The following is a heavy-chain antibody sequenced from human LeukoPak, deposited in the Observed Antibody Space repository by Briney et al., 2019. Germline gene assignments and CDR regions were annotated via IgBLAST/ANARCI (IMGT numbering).Heavy chain of an antibody. CDR3: ARTTNYYYDSSGYLLDY. CDR1: GYSFTSYW. V-gene: IGHV5-51*01. Sequence: GESLKISCKGSGYSFTSYWIGWVRQMPGKGLEWMGIIYPGDSDTRFSPSFQGQVTISADKSISTAYLQWSSLKASDTAMYYCARTTNYYYDSSGYLLDYWGQGTLVTVSS. CDR2: IYPGDSDT. J-gene: IGHJ4*02. D-gene: IGHD3-22*01.